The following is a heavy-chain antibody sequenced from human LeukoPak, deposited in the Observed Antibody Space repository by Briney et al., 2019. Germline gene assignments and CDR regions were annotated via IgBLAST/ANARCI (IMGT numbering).Heavy chain of an antibody. V-gene: IGHV1-18*01. CDR2: ISAYNGNT. J-gene: IGHJ4*02. CDR1: GYTFTSYG. CDR3: ARDLAEYYYDSSGYYYYFDY. D-gene: IGHD3-22*01. Sequence: ASVKVSCKASGYTFTSYGISWVRQAPGQGLEWMGWISAYNGNTNYAQKLQGRVTMTTDTSTSTAYMELRSLRSDDTAVYYCARDLAEYYYDSSGYYYYFDYWGQGTLVTVSS.